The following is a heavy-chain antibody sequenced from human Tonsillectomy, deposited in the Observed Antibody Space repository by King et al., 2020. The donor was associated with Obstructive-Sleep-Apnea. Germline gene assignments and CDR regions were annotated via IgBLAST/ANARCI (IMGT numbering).Heavy chain of an antibody. CDR3: AKKGHSSGWYYLDY. J-gene: IGHJ4*02. CDR1: GFTFSSYG. D-gene: IGHD6-19*01. V-gene: IGHV3-33*06. Sequence: VPLVESGGGVVQPGRSLSLSCAASGFTFSSYGMHWVRQAPGKGLEWVAVIWYDGSNKYYADSMKGRFTISRDNSKNTLYLQMNSLRAEDTAVYYCAKKGHSSGWYYLDYWGQGTLVTVSS. CDR2: IWYDGSNK.